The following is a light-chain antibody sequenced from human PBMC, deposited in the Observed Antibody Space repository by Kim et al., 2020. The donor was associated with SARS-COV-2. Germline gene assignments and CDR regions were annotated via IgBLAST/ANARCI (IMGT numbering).Light chain of an antibody. V-gene: IGLV3-1*01. Sequence: SVSPGQNAIITCSGDKLVDKYASGYQQKPGQSPVPVIYQDSKRPSGIPERFSGSNSGNTATLTISGTQAMDEADYYCQAWDSSSMVFGGGTQLTVL. CDR2: QDS. CDR1: KLVDKY. J-gene: IGLJ2*01. CDR3: QAWDSSSMV.